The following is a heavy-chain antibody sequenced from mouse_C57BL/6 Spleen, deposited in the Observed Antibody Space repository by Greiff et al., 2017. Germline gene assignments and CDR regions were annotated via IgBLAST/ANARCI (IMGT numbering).Heavy chain of an antibody. CDR2: INPNNGGT. Sequence: VQLKESGPELVKPGASVKMSCKASGYTFTDYNMHWVKQSHGKSLEWIGYINPNNGGTSYNQKFKGKATLTVNKSSSTAYMELRSLTSEDSAVYYCARGSYSNYVGYWGQGTTLTVSS. D-gene: IGHD2-5*01. J-gene: IGHJ2*01. CDR3: ARGSYSNYVGY. CDR1: GYTFTDYN. V-gene: IGHV1-22*01.